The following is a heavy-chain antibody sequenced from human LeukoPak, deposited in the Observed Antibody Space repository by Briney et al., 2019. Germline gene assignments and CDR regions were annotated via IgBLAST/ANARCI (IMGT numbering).Heavy chain of an antibody. CDR1: GFPFSSHA. J-gene: IGHJ5*02. Sequence: GGSLRLSCAASGFPFSSHAMSWVRQPPGKGLEWVSAISNGKTYYADSVRGRFTISRDDSKNTVYQQMNSLRDEDTALYYCVREAGYCASVCLKSNWFDPWGQGTLVTVSS. CDR2: ISNGKT. V-gene: IGHV3-23*01. D-gene: IGHD2-21*02. CDR3: VREAGYCASVCLKSNWFDP.